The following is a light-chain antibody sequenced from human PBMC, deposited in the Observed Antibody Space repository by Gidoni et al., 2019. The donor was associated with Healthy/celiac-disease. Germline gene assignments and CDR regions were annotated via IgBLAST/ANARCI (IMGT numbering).Light chain of an antibody. CDR2: DDS. CDR1: NIGSKS. J-gene: IGLJ1*01. Sequence: SSVLTQPPSGSVAPGQTARITCGGNNIGSKSVHWYQQKPGQAPVLVVYDDSDRPSGIPERFSGSNSGNTATLTISRVEAGDEADYYCQVLDSSSDHPFVFGTGTKVTVL. CDR3: QVLDSSSDHPFV. V-gene: IGLV3-21*02.